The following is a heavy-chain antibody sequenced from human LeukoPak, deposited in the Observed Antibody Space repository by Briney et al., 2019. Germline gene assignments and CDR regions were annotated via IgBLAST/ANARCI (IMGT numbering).Heavy chain of an antibody. J-gene: IGHJ4*02. D-gene: IGHD3-22*01. CDR1: GFTFSSYS. V-gene: IGHV3-48*01. Sequence: QPGGSLRLSCAASGFTFSSYSMNWVRQAPGKGLEWVSYISSSSSTIYYADSVKGRFTISRDNAKNSLYLQMNSLGAEDTAVYYCARDVIVEFDYWGQGTLVTVSS. CDR2: ISSSSSTI. CDR3: ARDVIVEFDY.